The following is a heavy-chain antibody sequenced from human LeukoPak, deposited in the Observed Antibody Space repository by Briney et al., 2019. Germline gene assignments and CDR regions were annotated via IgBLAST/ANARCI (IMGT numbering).Heavy chain of an antibody. CDR3: ARDSVTSREVVTASFDY. Sequence: PSETLSLTCTVSGGSISSSSYYWGWIRQPPGKGLEWIGSIYYSGSTYYNPSLKSRVTISVDTSKNQFSLKLSSVTAADTAVYYCARDSVTSREVVTASFDYWGQGTLVTVSS. J-gene: IGHJ4*02. CDR1: GGSISSSSYY. V-gene: IGHV4-39*07. D-gene: IGHD2-21*02. CDR2: IYYSGST.